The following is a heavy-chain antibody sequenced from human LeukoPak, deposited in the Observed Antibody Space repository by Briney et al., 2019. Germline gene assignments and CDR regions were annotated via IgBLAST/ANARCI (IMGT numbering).Heavy chain of an antibody. V-gene: IGHV4-39*01. Sequence: ETLSLTCTVSGGSISSTTSYWGWIRQPPGRGLEWIGSIYYSGSTYYNPSLKSRVTMSVDTSNNQFSLKLTSVTAADTALYYCARQCEGGAADYWGQGALVTVSS. CDR1: GGSISSTTSY. J-gene: IGHJ4*02. CDR3: ARQCEGGAADY. D-gene: IGHD1-26*01. CDR2: IYYSGST.